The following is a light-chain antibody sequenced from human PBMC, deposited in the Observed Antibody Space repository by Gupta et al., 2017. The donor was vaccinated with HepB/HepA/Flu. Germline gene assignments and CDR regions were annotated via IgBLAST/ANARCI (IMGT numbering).Light chain of an antibody. CDR1: TSNIGSNT. V-gene: IGLV1-44*01. CDR3: AAWDDSLNGRYV. Sequence: QSVLTQPASASGTPWHRVTFSCSGSTSNIGSNTVNWYQQLPGTAPKLLIYINNLRPSGAAVRFSGSKSGTSATLAISVPQSEDEDEYYCAAWDDSLNGRYVFGTGTKVTVL. CDR2: INN. J-gene: IGLJ1*01.